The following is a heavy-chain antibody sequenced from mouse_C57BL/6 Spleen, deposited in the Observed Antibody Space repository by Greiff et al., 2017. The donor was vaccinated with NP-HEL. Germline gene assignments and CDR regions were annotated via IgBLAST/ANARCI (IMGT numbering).Heavy chain of an antibody. Sequence: VQLKQSGPGLVQPSQSLSITCTVSGFSLTSYGVHWVRQSPGKGLEWLGVIWSGGSTDYNAAFISRLSISKDNSKSQVFFKMNSLQADDTAIYYCARRGGSSYEGVYYAMDYWGQGTSVTVSS. CDR2: IWSGGST. CDR3: ARRGGSSYEGVYYAMDY. CDR1: GFSLTSYG. V-gene: IGHV2-2*01. D-gene: IGHD1-1*01. J-gene: IGHJ4*01.